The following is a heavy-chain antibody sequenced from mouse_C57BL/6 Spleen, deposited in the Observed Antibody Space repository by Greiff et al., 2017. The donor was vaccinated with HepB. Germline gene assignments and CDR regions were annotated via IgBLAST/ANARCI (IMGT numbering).Heavy chain of an antibody. D-gene: IGHD2-3*01. CDR1: GYTFTDYN. CDR2: INPNNGGT. Sequence: VQLQQSGPELVKPGASVKIPCKASGYTFTDYNMDWVKQSHGKSLEWIGDINPNNGGTIYNQKFKGKATLTVDKSSSPAYMGLRSLTSEDTAVYYGARKDGYYTTPYWYFDVGGTGTTVTVSS. J-gene: IGHJ1*03. V-gene: IGHV1-18*01. CDR3: ARKDGYYTTPYWYFDV.